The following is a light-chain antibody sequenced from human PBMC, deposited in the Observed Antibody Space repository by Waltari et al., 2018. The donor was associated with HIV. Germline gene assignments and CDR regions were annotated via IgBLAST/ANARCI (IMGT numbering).Light chain of an antibody. CDR2: QDT. CDR1: ALPNPY. J-gene: IGLJ3*02. CDR3: QSTDRSGTYWV. V-gene: IGLV3-25*03. Sequence: SYELTQPPSVSVSPAQTARITCSGDALPNPYAYWFQQKPGQAPVLVIYQDTERPTGIPERLSGSSLGTMVTLTITGVQAEDEADYYCQSTDRSGTYWVFGGGTKLTVL.